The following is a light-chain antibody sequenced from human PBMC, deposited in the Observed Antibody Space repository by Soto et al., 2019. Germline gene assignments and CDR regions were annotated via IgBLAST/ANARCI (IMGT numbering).Light chain of an antibody. Sequence: QSVLTQPASVTGSHGQSITISCTGTNIDVGGYNYVSWYQQLPGKAPRLIISDVSNRPSGVSNRFSGSKSGNTASLTISGLQAEDEADYYCNSYRSTSARYVFGTGTKVTVL. CDR3: NSYRSTSARYV. J-gene: IGLJ1*01. CDR2: DVS. V-gene: IGLV2-14*01. CDR1: NIDVGGYNY.